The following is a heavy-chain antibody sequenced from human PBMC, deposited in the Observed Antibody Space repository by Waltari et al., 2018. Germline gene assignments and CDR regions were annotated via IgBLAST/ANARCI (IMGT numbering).Heavy chain of an antibody. J-gene: IGHJ5*02. V-gene: IGHV4-4*07. Sequence: QVQLQESGPGLVKPSETLSLTCTVSGGSISSYYWSWIRQPAGKGLEWIGRIYISGSNNYNPSRKSRVTMSLDTSKNHFSLTLSSVTAADTAVYYCARVFWTSASSGVSFLDPWGQGTLVTVSS. CDR3: ARVFWTSASSGVSFLDP. CDR1: GGSISSYY. CDR2: IYISGSN. D-gene: IGHD3-3*01.